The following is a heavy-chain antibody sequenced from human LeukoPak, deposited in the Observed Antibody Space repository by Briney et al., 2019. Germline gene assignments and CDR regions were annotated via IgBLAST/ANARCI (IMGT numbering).Heavy chain of an antibody. D-gene: IGHD3-10*01. V-gene: IGHV3-23*01. CDR2: ISGSGGST. J-gene: IGHJ1*01. CDR3: ARTYGSGSYGAEYFQH. Sequence: GGSLRLSCAASGFTLSSYAMSWVRQAPGKGLEWVSAISGSGGSTYYADSVKGRFTISRDNSKNTLYLQMNSLRAEDTAVYYCARTYGSGSYGAEYFQHWGRGTLVTVSS. CDR1: GFTLSSYA.